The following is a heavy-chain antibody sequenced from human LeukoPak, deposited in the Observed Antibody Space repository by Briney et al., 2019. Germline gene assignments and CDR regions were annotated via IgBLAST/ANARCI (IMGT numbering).Heavy chain of an antibody. D-gene: IGHD4-17*01. CDR1: GFTFSSYA. V-gene: IGHV4-34*01. J-gene: IGHJ3*02. CDR3: ARRRVTYYGDYFDAFDI. Sequence: LRLSCAASGFTFSSYAMSWVRQAPGKGLEWIGEINHSGSTNYNPSLKSRVTISVDTSKNQFSLKLSSVTAADTAVYFCARRRVTYYGDYFDAFDIWGQGTMVTVSS. CDR2: INHSGST.